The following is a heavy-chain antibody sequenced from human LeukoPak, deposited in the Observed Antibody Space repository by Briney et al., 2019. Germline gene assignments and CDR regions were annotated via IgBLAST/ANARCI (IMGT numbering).Heavy chain of an antibody. D-gene: IGHD2-2*01. V-gene: IGHV4-59*01. CDR1: GGSISSYY. Sequence: PSETLSLTCTVSGGSISSYYWSWIRQPPGKGLEWIGYIYYSGSTNYNPSLKSRVTISVDTSKNQFSLKLSSVTAADTAVYYCARFYCSSTSCLRGYFDYWGQGTLVTVSS. J-gene: IGHJ4*02. CDR2: IYYSGST. CDR3: ARFYCSSTSCLRGYFDY.